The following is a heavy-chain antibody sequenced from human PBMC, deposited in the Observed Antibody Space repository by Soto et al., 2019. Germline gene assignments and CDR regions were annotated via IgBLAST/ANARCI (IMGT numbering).Heavy chain of an antibody. CDR1: GYTFTTYY. V-gene: IGHV1-46*01. J-gene: IGHJ6*02. D-gene: IGHD1-7*01. CDR3: AASITGTTGYYGMDV. Sequence: ASVKVSCKASGYTFTTYYIHWVRQAPGQGLEWMGIINPSSGSAGYAQKFQVSVTMTRDTPTNTFYMELSSLRSDDTAVYYCAASITGTTGYYGMDVWGQGTTVTVSS. CDR2: INPSSGSA.